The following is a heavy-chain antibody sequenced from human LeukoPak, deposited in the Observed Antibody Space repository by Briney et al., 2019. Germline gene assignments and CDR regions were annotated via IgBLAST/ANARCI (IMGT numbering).Heavy chain of an antibody. CDR3: ASKYSGSYYVGY. Sequence: GGSLRLSCAASGFTFSSYSMNWVRQAPGKGLEWVSSISSSSSYIYYADSVKGRFTISRDNAKNSLYLQMNSLRAEDTAVYYRASKYSGSYYVGYWGQGTLVTVSS. CDR1: GFTFSSYS. D-gene: IGHD1-26*01. J-gene: IGHJ4*02. CDR2: ISSSSSYI. V-gene: IGHV3-21*01.